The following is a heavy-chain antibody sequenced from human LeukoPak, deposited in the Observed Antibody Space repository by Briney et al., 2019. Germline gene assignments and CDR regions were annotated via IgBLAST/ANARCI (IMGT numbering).Heavy chain of an antibody. Sequence: ASVKVSCKASGYTFTGYYMHWVRQAPGQGLKWMGWINPNSGGTNYAQKFQGRVTMTRDTSISTAYMELSRLRSDDTAVYYCARDFGSAYYGSGSYLDYWGQGTLVTVSS. CDR2: INPNSGGT. J-gene: IGHJ4*02. D-gene: IGHD3-10*01. CDR1: GYTFTGYY. CDR3: ARDFGSAYYGSGSYLDY. V-gene: IGHV1-2*02.